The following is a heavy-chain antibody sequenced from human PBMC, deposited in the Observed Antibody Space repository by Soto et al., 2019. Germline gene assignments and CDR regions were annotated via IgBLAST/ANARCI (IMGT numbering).Heavy chain of an antibody. D-gene: IGHD6-19*01. CDR3: EQDYGSRWSAGY. CDR1: GFTFSSYV. J-gene: IGHJ4*02. CDR2: INGSGDTT. V-gene: IGHV3-23*01. Sequence: XGSLRLSCASSGFTFSSYVMSWVRHTPGKRLEWVSGINGSGDTTYYADSVKGRFTVTRDNSRNTVFLQMNSLRGDDTAVYYCEQDYGSRWSAGYWRPGPLVTVSS.